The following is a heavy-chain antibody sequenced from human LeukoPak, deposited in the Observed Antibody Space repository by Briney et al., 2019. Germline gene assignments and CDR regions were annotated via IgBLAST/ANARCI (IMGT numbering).Heavy chain of an antibody. CDR1: GYSFTSYW. V-gene: IGHV5-51*01. J-gene: IGHJ4*02. CDR2: IYPGDSDT. D-gene: IGHD6-6*01. CDR3: ARRSSIATRLFDY. Sequence: GESLQISCTGSGYSFTSYWIGWVRQMPGKGLEWMGIIYPGDSDTTYSPSFQGQVTISADKSISTAFLQWSSLKASDTAMYYCARRSSIATRLFDYWGQGTLVTVSS.